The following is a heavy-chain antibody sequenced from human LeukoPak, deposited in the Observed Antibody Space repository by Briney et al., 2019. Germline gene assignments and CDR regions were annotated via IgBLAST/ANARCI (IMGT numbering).Heavy chain of an antibody. Sequence: GASVKVSCKVSGYTLTELSMHWVRQAPGKGLEWMGGFDPEDGETIYAQKFQGRVTMTEDTSTDTAYMELSSLRSEDTAVYYCASMAAAGGRNWFDPWGQGTLVTVSS. D-gene: IGHD6-13*01. V-gene: IGHV1-24*01. CDR2: FDPEDGET. J-gene: IGHJ5*02. CDR3: ASMAAAGGRNWFDP. CDR1: GYTLTELS.